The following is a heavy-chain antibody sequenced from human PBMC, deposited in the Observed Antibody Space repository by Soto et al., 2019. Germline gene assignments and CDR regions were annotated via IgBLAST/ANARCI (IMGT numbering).Heavy chain of an antibody. Sequence: GGSLRLSCAASGFTFSNAWMSWVRQAPGKGLEWVGRIKSKTDGGTTDYAAPVKGRFTISRDDSKNTLYLQMNSLKTEDTAVYYCTPDIGITMVRGVIDYYYYYMDVLANGTTVTVSS. CDR3: TPDIGITMVRGVIDYYYYYMDV. J-gene: IGHJ6*03. V-gene: IGHV3-15*01. CDR2: IKSKTDGGTT. CDR1: GFTFSNAW. D-gene: IGHD3-10*01.